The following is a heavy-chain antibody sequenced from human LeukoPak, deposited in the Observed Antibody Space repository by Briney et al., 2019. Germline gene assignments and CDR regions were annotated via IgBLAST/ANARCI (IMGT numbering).Heavy chain of an antibody. CDR3: ARGTAYYDFWSGYYSTQNFDY. V-gene: IGHV1-2*02. D-gene: IGHD3-3*01. J-gene: IGHJ4*02. Sequence: ASVKVSCKASGYTFTGYYMHWVRQAPGQGLEWMGWINPNSGGTNYAQKFQGRVTMTRDTSISTAYMELSRLRSDDTAVYYCARGTAYYDFWSGYYSTQNFDYWGQGTLVTVSS. CDR2: INPNSGGT. CDR1: GYTFTGYY.